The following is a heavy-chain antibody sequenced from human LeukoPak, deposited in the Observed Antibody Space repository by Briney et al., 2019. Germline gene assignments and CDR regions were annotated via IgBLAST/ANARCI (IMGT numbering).Heavy chain of an antibody. CDR2: ISSSSSYI. CDR3: AREMPYYDFWG. V-gene: IGHV3-21*01. Sequence: GGSLRLSCAATGLTFSSYSMNLVRQAPGKGLEWVSSISSSSSYIYYADSVKGRFTISRDNAKNSLYLQMNSLRAEDTAVYYCAREMPYYDFWGWGQGTLVTVSS. CDR1: GLTFSSYS. D-gene: IGHD3-3*01. J-gene: IGHJ4*02.